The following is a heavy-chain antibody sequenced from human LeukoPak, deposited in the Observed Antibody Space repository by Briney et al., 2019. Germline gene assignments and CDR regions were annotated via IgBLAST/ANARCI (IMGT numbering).Heavy chain of an antibody. CDR1: GFTFSSYW. D-gene: IGHD6-19*01. V-gene: IGHV3-23*01. CDR2: ISGSGGST. J-gene: IGHJ6*04. CDR3: AKDRSGWPEGMDV. Sequence: GGSLRLSCAASGFTFSSYWMSWVRPAPGKGLEWVSAISGSGGSTYYADSVKGRFTISRDNSKNTLYLQMNCLRAEDTAVYYCAKDRSGWPEGMDVWGKGTTVTVSS.